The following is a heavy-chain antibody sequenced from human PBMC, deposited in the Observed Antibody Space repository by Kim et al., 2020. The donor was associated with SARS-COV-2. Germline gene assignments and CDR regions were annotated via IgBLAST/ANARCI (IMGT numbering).Heavy chain of an antibody. CDR1: GGSISSGSYY. CDR3: ARWVVSSSSGHPPSRAFDI. D-gene: IGHD6-6*01. Sequence: SETLSLTCTVSGGSISSGSYYWSWIRQPAGKGLEWIGRIYTSGSTNYNPSLKSRVTISVDTSKNQFSLKLSSVTAADTAVYYCARWVVSSSSGHPPSRAFDIWGQGTMVTVSS. CDR2: IYTSGST. J-gene: IGHJ3*02. V-gene: IGHV4-61*02.